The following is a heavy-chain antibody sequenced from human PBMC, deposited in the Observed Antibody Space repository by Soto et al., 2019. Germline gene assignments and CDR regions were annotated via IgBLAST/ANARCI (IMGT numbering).Heavy chain of an antibody. CDR3: AREAPAASDAFDV. V-gene: IGHV4-31*03. J-gene: IGHJ3*01. Sequence: QVQLQESGPGLVKPSQTLSLTCSVSGGSINRGGYYWSWIRQHPGKGLEWIGYIYYNGNPYYNPSLKSRVNISIDTSRHQFSLKLTSVTAADTAVYYCAREAPAASDAFDVWGQGTMVTVSS. D-gene: IGHD2-2*01. CDR2: IYYNGNP. CDR1: GGSINRGGYY.